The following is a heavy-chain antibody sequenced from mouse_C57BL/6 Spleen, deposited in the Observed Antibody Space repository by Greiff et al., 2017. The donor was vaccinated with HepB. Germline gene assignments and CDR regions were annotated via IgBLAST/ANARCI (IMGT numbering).Heavy chain of an antibody. Sequence: QVQLQQPGAELVKPGASVKLSCKASGYTFTSYWMHWVKQRPGQGLEWIGMIHPNSGSTNYNEKFKSKATLTVDKSSSTAYMQLSSLTSEDSAVYYCARPYGSSSYYFDYWGQGTTLTVSS. CDR1: GYTFTSYW. J-gene: IGHJ2*01. V-gene: IGHV1-64*01. CDR3: ARPYGSSSYYFDY. D-gene: IGHD1-1*01. CDR2: IHPNSGST.